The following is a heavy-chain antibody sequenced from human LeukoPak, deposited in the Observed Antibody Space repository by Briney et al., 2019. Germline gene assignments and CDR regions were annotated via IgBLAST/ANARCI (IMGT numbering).Heavy chain of an antibody. D-gene: IGHD3-22*01. CDR2: IYYSGST. J-gene: IGHJ4*02. Sequence: SETLSLTCTVSGGSISSYYWSWLRQPPGKGLEWFGYIYYSGSTNSNPSLKSRVTISVDTSKNQFSLKLSSVTAADTAVYYCARAGYYYDSSGYYSFDYWGQGTLVTVSS. CDR3: ARAGYYYDSSGYYSFDY. CDR1: GGSISSYY. V-gene: IGHV4-59*01.